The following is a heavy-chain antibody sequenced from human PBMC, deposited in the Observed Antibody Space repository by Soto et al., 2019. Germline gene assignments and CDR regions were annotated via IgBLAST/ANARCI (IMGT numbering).Heavy chain of an antibody. D-gene: IGHD4-17*01. CDR2: IYFRGTT. CDR3: ARSPGSGDYVDY. J-gene: IGHJ4*02. CDR1: GGSVSSDSYY. Sequence: QVQLQESGPRLVQPSETLSLTCSVSGGSVSSDSYYWSWVRQPPGAGLEWIGYIYFRGTTNYNPSLESRVTILVDSSKNQFSLKLSSVTAADTAEYYCARSPGSGDYVDYWGQGNLVAVSS. V-gene: IGHV4-61*01.